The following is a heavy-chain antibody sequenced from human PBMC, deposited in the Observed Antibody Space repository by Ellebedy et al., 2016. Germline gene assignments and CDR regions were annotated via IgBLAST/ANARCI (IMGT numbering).Heavy chain of an antibody. CDR3: ARGQYGSGTYYKGVTWFDP. CDR1: GYTFTSYD. Sequence: ASVKVSCKASGYTFTSYDINWVRQAPGQGLEWMGWINPNSGGTNYAQKFQGWVTMTRDTSISTAYMELSRLRSDDTAVYYCARGQYGSGTYYKGVTWFDPWGQGTLVTVSS. V-gene: IGHV1-2*04. D-gene: IGHD3-10*01. J-gene: IGHJ5*02. CDR2: INPNSGGT.